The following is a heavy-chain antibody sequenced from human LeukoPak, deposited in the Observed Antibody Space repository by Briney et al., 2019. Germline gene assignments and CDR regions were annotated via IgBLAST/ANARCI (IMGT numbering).Heavy chain of an antibody. CDR2: IYTSGST. CDR1: GGSISSGGYY. Sequence: PSETLSLTCTVSGGSISSGGYYWSWIRQPAGEGLEWIGRIYTSGSTNYNPSLKSRVTMSVDTSKNQFSLKLSSVTAADTAVYYCARVALTGGNDAFDIWGQGTMVTVSS. J-gene: IGHJ3*02. V-gene: IGHV4-61*02. CDR3: ARVALTGGNDAFDI. D-gene: IGHD7-27*01.